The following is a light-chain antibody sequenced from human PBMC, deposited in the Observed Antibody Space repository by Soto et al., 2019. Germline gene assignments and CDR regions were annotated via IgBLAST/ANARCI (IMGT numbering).Light chain of an antibody. J-gene: IGKJ2*01. CDR3: QRYSSSLYT. Sequence: IVLPPSPGTLSLSPGERATLSCRASPSVSTNYLAWYQQKPGQAPRLLISVVSSRATGIPDRFSDSGSGTDFTLTIRSPEPEDCAMYSCQRYSSSLYTCGQGPKLEI. CDR2: VVS. V-gene: IGKV3-20*01. CDR1: PSVSTNY.